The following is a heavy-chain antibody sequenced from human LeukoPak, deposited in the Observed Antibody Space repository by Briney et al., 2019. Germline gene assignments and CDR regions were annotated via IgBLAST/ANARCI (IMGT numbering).Heavy chain of an antibody. CDR3: ARWIPDYYDSSGYDY. CDR2: IYYSGST. CDR1: GGSISSSSYY. D-gene: IGHD3-22*01. V-gene: IGHV4-39*07. Sequence: SETLSLTCTVSGGSISSSSYYWGWIRQPPGKGLEWIGSIYYSGSTYYNPSLKSRVTISVDTSKNQFSLKLSSVTVADTAVYYCARWIPDYYDSSGYDYWGQGTLVTVSS. J-gene: IGHJ4*02.